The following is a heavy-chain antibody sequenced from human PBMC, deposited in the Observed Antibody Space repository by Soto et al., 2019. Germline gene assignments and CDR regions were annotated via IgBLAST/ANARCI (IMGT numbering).Heavy chain of an antibody. D-gene: IGHD6-19*01. Sequence: SGTLSLTCXVSGGSISSYYWSWIRQPPGKGLEWIGYIYYSGSTNYNPSLKSRVTISVDTSKNQFSLKLSSVTAADTAVYYCARLNGWSAVYYYYMDVWRKRTTVTVSS. CDR1: GGSISSYY. V-gene: IGHV4-59*08. CDR2: IYYSGST. CDR3: ARLNGWSAVYYYYMDV. J-gene: IGHJ6*03.